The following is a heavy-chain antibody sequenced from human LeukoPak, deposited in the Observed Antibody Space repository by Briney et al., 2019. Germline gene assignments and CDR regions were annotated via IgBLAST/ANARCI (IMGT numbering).Heavy chain of an antibody. J-gene: IGHJ4*02. Sequence: ASVKVSCKASGYTFTGYYMHWVRQAPGQGLEWMGGIIPIFGTANYAQKFQGRVTITADESTSTAYMELSSLRSEDTAVYYCARDGHRDEDHFDYWGQGTLVTVSS. CDR2: IIPIFGTA. CDR3: ARDGHRDEDHFDY. V-gene: IGHV1-69*13. D-gene: IGHD5-24*01. CDR1: GYTFTGYY.